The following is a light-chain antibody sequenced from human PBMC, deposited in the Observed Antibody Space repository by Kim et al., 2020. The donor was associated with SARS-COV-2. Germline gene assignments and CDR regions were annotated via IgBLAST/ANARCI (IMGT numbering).Light chain of an antibody. V-gene: IGKV2-28*01. CDR1: QSLLHSNGYNY. J-gene: IGKJ1*01. CDR3: IQALQTPA. CDR2: LGS. Sequence: DIVMTQSPLSLPVTPGEPASISCRSSQSLLHSNGYNYLDWYLQKPGQSPQLLIYLGSNRASAVPDRFSGSGSGTDFTLKITTVGAEHVGVYSCIQALQTPAFRQGPK.